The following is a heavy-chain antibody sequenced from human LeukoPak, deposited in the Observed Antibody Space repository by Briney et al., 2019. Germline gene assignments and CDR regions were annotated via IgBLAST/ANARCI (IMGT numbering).Heavy chain of an antibody. J-gene: IGHJ5*02. V-gene: IGHV4-38-2*01. CDR1: GYSISSGYH. CDR3: ARTLYCSGATCFSPELLDT. CDR2: MFHGGNT. Sequence: SETLSLTCAASGYSISSGYHWGWVRQPPGKGPVWIGSMFHGGNTYCNPSLKSRVTMSIDTSMNQFSLNLTSVTAADTAVYFCARTLYCSGATCFSPELLDTWGQGTLVTVSS. D-gene: IGHD2-15*01.